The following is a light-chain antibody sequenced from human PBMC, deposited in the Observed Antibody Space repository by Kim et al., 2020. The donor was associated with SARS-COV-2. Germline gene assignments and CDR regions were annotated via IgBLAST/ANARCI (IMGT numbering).Light chain of an antibody. CDR2: GAS. Sequence: VSPGERATLACRASQSVSSNLAWYQQKPGQPPRLLIYGASTRVTGSPARFSGSGSGTEFTLTISSLQSEDFAVYYCQQYNNWPPYTVGQGTKLEI. J-gene: IGKJ2*01. CDR3: QQYNNWPPYT. V-gene: IGKV3-15*01. CDR1: QSVSSN.